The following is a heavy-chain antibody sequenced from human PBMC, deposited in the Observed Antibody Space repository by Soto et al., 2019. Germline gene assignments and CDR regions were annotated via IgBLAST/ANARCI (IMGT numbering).Heavy chain of an antibody. Sequence: LRLSCAASGFTFGDFWMNWVRQAPGKGLEWVANIKEDGSEKYFLDSVKGRFTISRDNAKNSLYLQINSLRAEDTGVYYCARDLGRTAAGYYYYDAMDVWGQGTTVTVSS. CDR2: IKEDGSEK. V-gene: IGHV3-7*01. CDR3: ARDLGRTAAGYYYYDAMDV. D-gene: IGHD2-2*01. J-gene: IGHJ6*02. CDR1: GFTFGDFW.